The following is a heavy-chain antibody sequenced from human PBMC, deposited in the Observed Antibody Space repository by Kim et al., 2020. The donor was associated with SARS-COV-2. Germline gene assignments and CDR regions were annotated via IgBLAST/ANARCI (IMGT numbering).Heavy chain of an antibody. Sequence: GGSLRLSCAASGFTFSSYSMNWVRQAPGKGLEWVSSISSSSSYIYYADSVKGRFTISKDNAKNSLYLQMNSLRAEDTAVYFCAGWGPQWIPATKPYYYGMDVWGQGTPVTVPS. CDR3: AGWGPQWIPATKPYYYGMDV. V-gene: IGHV3-21*01. J-gene: IGHJ6*02. CDR2: ISSSSSYI. D-gene: IGHD2-2*02. CDR1: GFTFSSYS.